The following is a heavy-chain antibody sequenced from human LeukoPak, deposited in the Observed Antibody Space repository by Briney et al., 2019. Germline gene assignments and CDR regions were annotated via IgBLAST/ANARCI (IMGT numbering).Heavy chain of an antibody. Sequence: PGVSLRLFCAASGYPLSSYGKHCAREARGKGLEGVANIKQDGSEEYYVDSVKGRFTISRDNAKNSLYLQMNSLRAEDTDVYYCASPEWFPDSIDIWGQGTMVTVSS. CDR1: GYPLSSYG. CDR2: IKQDGSEE. D-gene: IGHD3-3*01. J-gene: IGHJ3*02. CDR3: ASPEWFPDSIDI. V-gene: IGHV3-7*01.